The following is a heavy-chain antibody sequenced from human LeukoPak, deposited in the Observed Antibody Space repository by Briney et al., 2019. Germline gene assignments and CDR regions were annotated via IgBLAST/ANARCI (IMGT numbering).Heavy chain of an antibody. V-gene: IGHV3-21*01. Sequence: GGSLRLSCAASDFTFISYSMNWVRQAPGKGLEWVSAISGSSTYISYADSVKGRFTVSRDNGKNSLYLQMNSLRAEDTAVYYCAYCTGGTCYRASAFDFWGQGTMVIVSS. D-gene: IGHD2-15*01. J-gene: IGHJ3*01. CDR3: AYCTGGTCYRASAFDF. CDR2: ISGSSTYI. CDR1: DFTFISYS.